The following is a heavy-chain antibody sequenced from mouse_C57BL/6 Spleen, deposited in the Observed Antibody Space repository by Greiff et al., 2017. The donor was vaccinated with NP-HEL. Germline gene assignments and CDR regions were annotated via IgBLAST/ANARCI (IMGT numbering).Heavy chain of an antibody. Sequence: EVNVVESGGGLVKPGGSLKLSCAASGFTFSDYGMHWVRQAPEKGLEWVAYISSGSSTIYYADTVKGRFTISRDNAKNTLFLQMTSLRSEDTAMYYCAKGGANWDWYFDVWGTGTTVTVSS. CDR2: ISSGSSTI. D-gene: IGHD4-1*01. CDR1: GFTFSDYG. J-gene: IGHJ1*03. V-gene: IGHV5-17*01. CDR3: AKGGANWDWYFDV.